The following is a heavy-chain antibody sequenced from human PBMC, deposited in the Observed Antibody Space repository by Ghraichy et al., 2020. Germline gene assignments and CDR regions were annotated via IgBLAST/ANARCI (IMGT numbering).Heavy chain of an antibody. J-gene: IGHJ5*02. Sequence: ASVKVSCKASGYTFTSYGISWVRQAPGQGLEWMGWISAFNGNTNYAQKLQGRVTMTTDTSTSTAYMELRSLRSDDTAVYYCASSPSTNNYGSGSYLLPFDPWGQGTLVTVSS. D-gene: IGHD3-10*01. CDR2: ISAFNGNT. CDR3: ASSPSTNNYGSGSYLLPFDP. CDR1: GYTFTSYG. V-gene: IGHV1-18*04.